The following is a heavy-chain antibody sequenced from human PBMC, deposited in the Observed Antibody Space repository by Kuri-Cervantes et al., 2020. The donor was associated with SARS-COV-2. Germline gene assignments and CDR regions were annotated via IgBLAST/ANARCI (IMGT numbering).Heavy chain of an antibody. J-gene: IGHJ3*02. CDR2: ISSSSSYI. Sequence: GESLKISCAASGFTFSSYSMNWVRQAPGKGLEWVSSISSSSSYIYYADSVKGRFTISRDNAKNSLHLQMNSLRAEDTAVYYCARDSEVVVAPSAFDIWGQGTRVTGSS. CDR3: ARDSEVVVAPSAFDI. D-gene: IGHD2-15*01. V-gene: IGHV3-21*01. CDR1: GFTFSSYS.